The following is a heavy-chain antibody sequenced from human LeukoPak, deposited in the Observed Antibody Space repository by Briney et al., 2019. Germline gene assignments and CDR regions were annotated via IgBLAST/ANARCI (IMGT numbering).Heavy chain of an antibody. CDR1: GFTFSSYA. J-gene: IGHJ3*01. CDR2: ISGSGGST. D-gene: IGHD3-3*01. Sequence: GGSLRLSCAASGFTFSSYAMSWVRQAPGKGLEWVSAISGSGGSTYYADSVKGRFTISRDNSKNTLYLQMNSLRAEDTAVYYCAKDLQYYDFWSGSLXXXGTMVTVSS. V-gene: IGHV3-23*01. CDR3: AKDLQYYDFWSGSL.